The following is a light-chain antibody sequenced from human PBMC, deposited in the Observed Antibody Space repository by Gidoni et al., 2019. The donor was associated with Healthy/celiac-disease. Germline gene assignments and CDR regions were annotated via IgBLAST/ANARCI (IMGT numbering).Light chain of an antibody. CDR2: AAS. CDR3: QQSYSTPTWT. Sequence: DIQMTQSPSSLSASVGDRVTLTCRASQSISSYLNWYQQKPGKAPKLLIYAASSLQSGVTSRFSGSGSGTDFTLTISSLQPEDCATYDCQQSYSTPTWTFGQGTKVEIK. V-gene: IGKV1-39*01. CDR1: QSISSY. J-gene: IGKJ1*01.